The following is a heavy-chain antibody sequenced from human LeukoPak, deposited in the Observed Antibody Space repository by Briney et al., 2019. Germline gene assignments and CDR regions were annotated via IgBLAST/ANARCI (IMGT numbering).Heavy chain of an antibody. CDR1: GFTFSNAW. D-gene: IGHD2-2*01. V-gene: IGHV3-7*01. CDR3: ARDFIVLVPAGAFDI. J-gene: IGHJ3*02. CDR2: IKEDGSEK. Sequence: GGSLRLSCAASGFTFSNAWMSWVRQAPGKGLEWVANIKEDGSEKYYVDSVKGRFTISRDNAKNSLYLQMNSLRVEDTAVYYCARDFIVLVPAGAFDIWGQGTMVTVSS.